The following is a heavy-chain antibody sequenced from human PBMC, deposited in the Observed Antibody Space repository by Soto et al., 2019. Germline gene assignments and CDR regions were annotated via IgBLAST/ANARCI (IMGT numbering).Heavy chain of an antibody. V-gene: IGHV3-48*02. CDR1: GFTFSSYS. CDR3: AREGTYGGDWFAY. CDR2: ISGAGDII. J-gene: IGHJ5*01. D-gene: IGHD2-21*01. Sequence: EVQLVESGGGLVQPRGSLRLTCAASGFTFSSYSMTWVRQAPGKGLEWISFISGAGDIIFYADSLKGRFTISRDNARDSLYLQMHSLRDEDTAIYYCAREGTYGGDWFAYWGQGILVTVSS.